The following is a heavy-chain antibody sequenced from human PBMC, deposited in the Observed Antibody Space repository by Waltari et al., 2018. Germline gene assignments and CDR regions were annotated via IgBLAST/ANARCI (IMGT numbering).Heavy chain of an antibody. CDR3: ARYSRDGYNSYFDY. CDR1: GGSISSYY. CDR2: IYYSGST. D-gene: IGHD5-12*01. Sequence: QVQLQESGPGLVKPPETLSLTCTVSGGSISSYYWSWIRQPPGKGLEWIGYIYYSGSTNYNPSLKSRVTISVDTSKNQFSLKLSSVTAADTAVYYCARYSRDGYNSYFDYWGQGTLVTVSS. J-gene: IGHJ4*02. V-gene: IGHV4-59*01.